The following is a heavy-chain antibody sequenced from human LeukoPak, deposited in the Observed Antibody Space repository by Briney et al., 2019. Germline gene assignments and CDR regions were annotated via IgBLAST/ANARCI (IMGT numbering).Heavy chain of an antibody. CDR1: GFTFTTYG. Sequence: GGSLRLSCAASGFTFTTYGMHWVRQVPGKGLEWVTVIWYDGSNKFYSDSVKGRFTISRDNSKNTLYLQMNSLRPEDTAVYYCAKALIIGTGGFFDYWGQGTLVTVSS. D-gene: IGHD1-20*01. CDR2: IWYDGSNK. J-gene: IGHJ4*02. V-gene: IGHV3-33*06. CDR3: AKALIIGTGGFFDY.